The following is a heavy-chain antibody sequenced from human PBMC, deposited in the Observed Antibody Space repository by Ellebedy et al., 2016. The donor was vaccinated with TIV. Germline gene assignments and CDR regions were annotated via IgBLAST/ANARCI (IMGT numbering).Heavy chain of an antibody. D-gene: IGHD3-10*01. Sequence: GESLKISCAASGFNFTTSGMPWVRQTPGKGQEWVALISDDGNNEYFADSVKGRFTISRDNSKNTLHLQMNSLRVEDTAVYYCAKASYYGSGSPIDYWGQGTLVTVSS. CDR3: AKASYYGSGSPIDY. CDR1: GFNFTTSG. J-gene: IGHJ4*02. CDR2: ISDDGNNE. V-gene: IGHV3-30*18.